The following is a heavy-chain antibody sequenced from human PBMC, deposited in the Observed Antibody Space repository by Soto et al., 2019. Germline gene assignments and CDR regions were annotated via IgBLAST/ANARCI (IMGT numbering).Heavy chain of an antibody. CDR2: INGGNGKT. V-gene: IGHV1-3*01. J-gene: IGHJ4*02. CDR1: GYTFTTYA. Sequence: HVQLVQSVAEVKKPVASVKVSCKASGYTFTTYAMHWVRQAPGQRLEWMGWINGGNGKTKYSQKFQGRVTFTSDTSARIAYMELSSLRSGDTSVYYCARRGALTGTVFDYWGQGTLVNVSS. CDR3: ARRGALTGTVFDY. D-gene: IGHD1-1*01.